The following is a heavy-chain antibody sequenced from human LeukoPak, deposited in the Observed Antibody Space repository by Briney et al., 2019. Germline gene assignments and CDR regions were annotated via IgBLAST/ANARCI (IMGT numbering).Heavy chain of an antibody. Sequence: SETLSLACTVSGDSIVIDYWSWIRQPAGKGVEWIGRIYTSGSTKYNPSLKSRVTVSVDLSKNQFSLKLSSVTAADSAVYYCAAAERRGVGSVSYHAIEYWGQGTLVTVSS. D-gene: IGHD3-10*01. V-gene: IGHV4-4*07. CDR1: GDSIVIDY. CDR3: AAAERRGVGSVSYHAIEY. J-gene: IGHJ4*02. CDR2: IYTSGST.